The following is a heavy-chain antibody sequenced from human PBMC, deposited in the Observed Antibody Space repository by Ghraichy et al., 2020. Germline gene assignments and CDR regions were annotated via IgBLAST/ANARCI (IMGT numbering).Heavy chain of an antibody. V-gene: IGHV3-11*01. J-gene: IGHJ6*02. CDR3: ARATGASYYYYYGMDV. D-gene: IGHD1-26*01. CDR1: GFTFSDYY. Sequence: GGSLRLSCAASGFTFSDYYMSWIRQAPGKGLEWVLYISSSGSTIYYADSVKGRFTISRDNAKNSLYLQMNSLRAEDTAVYYCARATGASYYYYYGMDVWGQGTTVTVSS. CDR2: ISSSGSTI.